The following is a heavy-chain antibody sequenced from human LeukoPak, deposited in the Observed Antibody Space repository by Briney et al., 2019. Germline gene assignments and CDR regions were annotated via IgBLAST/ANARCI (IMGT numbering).Heavy chain of an antibody. CDR1: GGSISSSSYY. D-gene: IGHD3-3*01. CDR2: IYYSGST. CDR3: ASTYYDFWSGRRNWFDP. J-gene: IGHJ5*02. V-gene: IGHV4-39*01. Sequence: SETLSLTCTVSGGSISSSSYYWGWLRQPPGKGLEWIGSIYYSGSTYYNPSLKSRVTISVDTSKNQFSPKLSSVTAADTAVYYCASTYYDFWSGRRNWFDPWGQGTLVTVSS.